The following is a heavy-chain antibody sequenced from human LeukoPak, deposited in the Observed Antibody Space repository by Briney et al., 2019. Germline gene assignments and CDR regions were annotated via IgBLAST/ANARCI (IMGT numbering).Heavy chain of an antibody. CDR2: ISGSGDNT. D-gene: IGHD3-10*01. Sequence: GGSLRLSCAASGFTFIIYILSWVRQAPGKGLEWGSSISGSGDNTYYEDSVKGRFTISRDNSKNTLYLQMNSLRVEDTAVYYCAKDDRGSYSNQVDSWGQGTLVTVSS. CDR3: AKDDRGSYSNQVDS. J-gene: IGHJ4*02. V-gene: IGHV3-23*01. CDR1: GFTFIIYI.